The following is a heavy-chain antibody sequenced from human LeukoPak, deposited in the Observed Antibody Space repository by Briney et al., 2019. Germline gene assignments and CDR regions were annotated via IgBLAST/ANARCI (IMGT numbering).Heavy chain of an antibody. CDR1: GFTVSRNY. CDR2: IYSGGST. CDR3: AKGGSGGATVSNLYYYYYMDV. J-gene: IGHJ6*03. Sequence: GGSLRLSCAASGFTVSRNYMSWVRQAPGKGLEWVSVIYSGGSTYYADSVKGRFTISRDNSKNTLYLQMKSLRAEDTAVYYCAKGGSGGATVSNLYYYYYMDVWGKGTTVTVSS. V-gene: IGHV3-66*01. D-gene: IGHD3-10*01.